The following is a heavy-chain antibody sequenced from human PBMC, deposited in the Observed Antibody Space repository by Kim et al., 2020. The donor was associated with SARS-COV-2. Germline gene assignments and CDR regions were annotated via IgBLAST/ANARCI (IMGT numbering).Heavy chain of an antibody. CDR2: VFGSGSGT. V-gene: IGHV3-23*01. Sequence: GGSLRLSCAASGFTFRNSAMSWVRQAPGKGLEWVSGVFGSGSGTYYADSVKGRLTISRDNSKNIVYLQMNNLRAEDTAVYYCAKDHRVTSGTLYWYFELGGRGTLVAVSS. CDR1: GFTFRNSA. J-gene: IGHJ2*01. CDR3: AKDHRVTSGTLYWYFEL. D-gene: IGHD1-26*01.